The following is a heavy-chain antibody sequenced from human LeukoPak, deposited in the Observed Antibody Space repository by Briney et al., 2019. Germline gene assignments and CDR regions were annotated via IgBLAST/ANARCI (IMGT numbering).Heavy chain of an antibody. Sequence: PSQTLSLTCTVSGGSISSGSYYWSWIRQPAGKGLEWIGRIYTSGSTNYNPSLKSRVTISVDTSKNHFSLNLSSVTAADTAVYYCARGGSPFCISPSCQGAFDSWSQGTLVTVSS. J-gene: IGHJ4*02. D-gene: IGHD2-2*01. CDR2: IYTSGST. CDR3: ARGGSPFCISPSCQGAFDS. CDR1: GGSISSGSYY. V-gene: IGHV4-61*02.